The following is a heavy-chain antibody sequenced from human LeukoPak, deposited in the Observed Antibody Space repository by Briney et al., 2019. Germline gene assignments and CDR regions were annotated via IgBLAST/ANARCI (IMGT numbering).Heavy chain of an antibody. Sequence: GGSLRLSCVLSGFTFSSFTMHWVRQAPGKGLEWVSSISGSGSHTYHGDSLKGQFTVSRDNAKNSLYLQMNSLRVDDTAVYYCAAGRWELLRMDHWGQGALVTVSS. D-gene: IGHD1-26*01. CDR3: AAGRWELLRMDH. CDR2: ISGSGSHT. J-gene: IGHJ4*02. CDR1: GFTFSSFT. V-gene: IGHV3-21*01.